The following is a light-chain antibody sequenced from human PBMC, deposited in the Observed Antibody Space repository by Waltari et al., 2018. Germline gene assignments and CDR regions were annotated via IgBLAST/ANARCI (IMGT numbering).Light chain of an antibody. J-gene: IGKJ5*01. Sequence: DIQMTQSPSSLSASVGDRVTITCRASQNIGTSLNWFQQKSGTAPKFTISATSSWESGIPPWFSVRGSGTDFTLTISSLQPEDFATYYCQQGSTIPITFGQGTRLEI. CDR3: QQGSTIPIT. CDR1: QNIGTS. CDR2: ATS. V-gene: IGKV1-39*01.